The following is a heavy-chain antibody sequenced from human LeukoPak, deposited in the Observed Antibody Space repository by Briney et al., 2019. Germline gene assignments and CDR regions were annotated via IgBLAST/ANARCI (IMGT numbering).Heavy chain of an antibody. CDR1: GFTFSSYA. CDR3: ARVTYNGYQHFDY. D-gene: IGHD3-10*01. V-gene: IGHV4-4*02. Sequence: AGGSLRLSCAASGFTFSSYAMSWVRLPPGKGLEWIGEIHHRGTTYYNPSLRSRVTISVDTSKNQFSLRLTSVTAADTAVYYCARVTYNGYQHFDYWGQGNLVTVS. CDR2: IHHRGTT. J-gene: IGHJ4*02.